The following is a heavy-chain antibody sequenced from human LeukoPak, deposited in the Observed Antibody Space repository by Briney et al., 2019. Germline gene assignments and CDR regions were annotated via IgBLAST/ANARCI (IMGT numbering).Heavy chain of an antibody. CDR1: GGSISSSSYY. CDR2: IYYSGST. V-gene: IGHV4-39*01. J-gene: IGHJ4*02. CDR3: TLRLGEL. Sequence: PSETLSLTCTVSGGSISSSSYYWGWICQPPGKGLEWIGSIYYSGSTYYNPSLKSRVTISVDTSKNQFSLKLSSVTAADTAVYYCTLRLGELWGQGTLVTVSS. D-gene: IGHD3-16*01.